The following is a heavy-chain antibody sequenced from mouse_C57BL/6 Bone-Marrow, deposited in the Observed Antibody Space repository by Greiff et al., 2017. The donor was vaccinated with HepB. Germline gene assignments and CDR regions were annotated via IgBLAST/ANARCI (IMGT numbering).Heavy chain of an antibody. V-gene: IGHV2-9-1*01. CDR2: IWTGGGT. CDR3: ARSVRYYGSSYDYAIDY. D-gene: IGHD1-1*01. J-gene: IGHJ4*01. CDR1: GFSLTSYA. Sequence: QVQLQQSGPGLVAPSQSLSITCTVSGFSLTSYAISWVRQPPGKGLEWLGAIWTGGGTNYNSALKSRLSISKDNSKSQVFLKMNSLQTDDTARYYCARSVRYYGSSYDYAIDYWGQGTSVTVSS.